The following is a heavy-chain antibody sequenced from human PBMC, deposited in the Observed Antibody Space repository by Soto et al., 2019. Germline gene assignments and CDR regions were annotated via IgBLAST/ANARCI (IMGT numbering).Heavy chain of an antibody. V-gene: IGHV3-33*01. CDR1: GFTFSSYG. J-gene: IGHJ4*02. CDR3: AREVQGYAGWEYFDY. D-gene: IGHD2-2*01. CDR2: IWYDGSNK. Sequence: QVQLVESGGGVVQPGRSLRLSCAASGFTFSSYGMHWVRQAPGKGLEWVAVIWYDGSNKYYADSVKGRFTISRDNSKNTLYLQMNSLRAEDTAVYYCAREVQGYAGWEYFDYWGQGTLVTVSS.